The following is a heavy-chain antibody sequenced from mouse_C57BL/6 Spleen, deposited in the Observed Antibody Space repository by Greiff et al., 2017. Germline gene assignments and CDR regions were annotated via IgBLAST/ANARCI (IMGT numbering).Heavy chain of an antibody. D-gene: IGHD1-1*01. CDR3: AIRDYGSHYYAMDH. Sequence: VQLQQPGAELVKPGASVKVSCKASGYTFTSYWMHWVKQRPGQGLEWIGRIHPSDSDTNSTQKFKGKATLTVDKSSSTAYMQLRSLTSEDSAVYYCAIRDYGSHYYAMDHWGQGTSVTVAS. J-gene: IGHJ4*01. V-gene: IGHV1-74*01. CDR1: GYTFTSYW. CDR2: IHPSDSDT.